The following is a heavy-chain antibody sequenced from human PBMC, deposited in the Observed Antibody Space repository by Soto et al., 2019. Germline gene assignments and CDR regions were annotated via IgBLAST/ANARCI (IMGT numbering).Heavy chain of an antibody. J-gene: IGHJ4*02. V-gene: IGHV3-23*01. CDR1: GFPFSSYA. CDR2: ISGSGGIT. CDR3: AKSLSASPNYFFDS. D-gene: IGHD1-1*01. Sequence: GGSLRLSCAASGFPFSSYAMSWVRQAPGKGLEWVSGISGSGGITYYADSVKGRFTISRDNSKNTLYLQMNSLRADDTAVYFCAKSLSASPNYFFDSWGQGTLVTVS.